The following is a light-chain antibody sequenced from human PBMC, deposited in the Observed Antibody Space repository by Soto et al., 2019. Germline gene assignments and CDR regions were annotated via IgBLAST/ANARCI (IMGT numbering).Light chain of an antibody. CDR3: QQGSTWPT. V-gene: IGKV3-11*01. CDR1: QSPSGY. J-gene: IGKJ1*01. CDR2: DAS. Sequence: EIVLTQSPATLSLSPGERATLSCRASQSPSGYLAWYQQRPGQAPRLLIYDASSRANGIPARFTGSGSGTVFSLTISSIEPEDFAVYYCQQGSTWPTFGQGTRVDIK.